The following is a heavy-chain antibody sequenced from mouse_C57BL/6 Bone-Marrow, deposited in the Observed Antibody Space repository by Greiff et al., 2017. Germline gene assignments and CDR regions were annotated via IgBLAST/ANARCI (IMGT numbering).Heavy chain of an antibody. Sequence: VQLQQSGAELVKPGASVKLSCKASGYTFTSYWMQWVKQRPGQGLEWIGEIDPSDSYTNYNQKFKGKATLTVDTSASTAYMQLSSLTSEDSAVYYCARHYGSSCGWYFDVWGTGTTVTVSS. CDR3: ARHYGSSCGWYFDV. CDR2: IDPSDSYT. J-gene: IGHJ1*03. D-gene: IGHD1-1*01. V-gene: IGHV1-50*01. CDR1: GYTFTSYW.